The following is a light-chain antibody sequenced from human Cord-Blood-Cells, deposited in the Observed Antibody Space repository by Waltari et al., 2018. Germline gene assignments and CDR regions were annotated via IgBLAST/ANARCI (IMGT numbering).Light chain of an antibody. Sequence: QSALTQPASVSGSPGQSITISCTGTSRDVGGYNYVSGYQHQPGKAPKLMIYDVSKRPSGVSNRFSGSKSGNTASLTISGLQAEDEADYYCSSYTSSSTLVFGGGTKLTVL. V-gene: IGLV2-14*03. J-gene: IGLJ3*02. CDR3: SSYTSSSTLV. CDR2: DVS. CDR1: SRDVGGYNY.